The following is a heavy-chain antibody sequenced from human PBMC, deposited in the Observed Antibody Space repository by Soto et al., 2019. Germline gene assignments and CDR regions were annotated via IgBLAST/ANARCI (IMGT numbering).Heavy chain of an antibody. J-gene: IGHJ6*03. Sequence: PSETLSLTCTVSGGSISSGGYYWSWIRQHPGKGLEWIGYIYYSGSTYHNPSLKSRVTISVDTSKNQFSLKLSSVTAADTAVYYCASTADYYYYYMDVWGKGTTVTVSS. V-gene: IGHV4-31*03. CDR1: GGSISSGGYY. CDR2: IYYSGST. CDR3: ASTADYYYYYMDV.